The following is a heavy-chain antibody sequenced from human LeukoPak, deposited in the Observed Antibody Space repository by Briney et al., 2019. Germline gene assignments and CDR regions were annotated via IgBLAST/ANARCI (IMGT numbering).Heavy chain of an antibody. CDR2: INPNSGGT. V-gene: IGHV1-2*06. J-gene: IGHJ4*02. Sequence: ASVKVSCKASGYTFTSYYMHWVRQAPGQGLEWMGRINPNSGGTNYAQKFQGRVTMTRDTSISTAYMELSRLRSDDTAVYYCARVSTTTVTTDNLPFDYWGQGTLVTVSS. CDR1: GYTFTSYY. D-gene: IGHD4-17*01. CDR3: ARVSTTTVTTDNLPFDY.